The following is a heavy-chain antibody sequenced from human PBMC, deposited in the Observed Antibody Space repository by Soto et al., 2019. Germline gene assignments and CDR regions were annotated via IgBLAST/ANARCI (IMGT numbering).Heavy chain of an antibody. J-gene: IGHJ3*01. CDR3: ARGGSSDWQVAFDF. CDR2: VNHTGRN. D-gene: IGHD6-19*01. V-gene: IGHV4-34*01. CDR1: GASISGFY. Sequence: PSETLSLTCTVSGASISGFYWSWIRTSAGKGLEWIGKVNHTGRNNYNPSLKSRVTISLDMSKNQISLKLTSVTAADTAVYYCARGGSSDWQVAFDFWGQGTMVTVSS.